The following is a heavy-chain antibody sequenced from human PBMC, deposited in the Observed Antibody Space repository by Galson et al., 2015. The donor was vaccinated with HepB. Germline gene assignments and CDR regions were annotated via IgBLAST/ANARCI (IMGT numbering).Heavy chain of an antibody. CDR2: ISSSSSYR. V-gene: IGHV3-21*01. J-gene: IGHJ4*02. CDR1: GFTFSSYS. D-gene: IGHD3-22*01. CDR3: ARGGDYSDSSGYAYPEDH. Sequence: SLRLSCAASGFTFSSYSMNWVRQAPGKGLEWVSSISSSSSYRYYADSVKGRFTISRDNAKNSLYLQMNSLRAEDTAVYYCARGGDYSDSSGYAYPEDHWGQGTLVTVSS.